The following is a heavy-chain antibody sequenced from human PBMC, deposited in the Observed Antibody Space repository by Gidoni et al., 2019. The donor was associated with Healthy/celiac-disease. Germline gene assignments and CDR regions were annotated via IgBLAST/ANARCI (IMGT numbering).Heavy chain of an antibody. D-gene: IGHD2-8*01. Sequence: QVQLVQSGAEVQKPWASVKVPCKASGYTFTGYYMHWVRQAPGQGLEWMGWINPNSGGTNYAQKFQGRVTMTRDTSISTAYMELSRLRSDDTAVYYCARDIVLMVYAIPGAFDIWGQGTMVTVSS. CDR1: GYTFTGYY. J-gene: IGHJ3*02. V-gene: IGHV1-2*02. CDR2: INPNSGGT. CDR3: ARDIVLMVYAIPGAFDI.